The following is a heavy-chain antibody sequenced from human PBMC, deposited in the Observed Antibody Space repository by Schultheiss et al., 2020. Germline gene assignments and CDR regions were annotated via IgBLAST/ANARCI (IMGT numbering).Heavy chain of an antibody. Sequence: SVKVSGKASGGTFSSYAISWVRQAPGQGLEWMGRIIPILGIANYAQKFQGRVTITADKSTSTAYMELSSLRSEDTAVYYCARFGASTRASGMDVWGQGTTVTVSS. D-gene: IGHD3-10*01. J-gene: IGHJ6*02. CDR1: GGTFSSYA. V-gene: IGHV1-69*04. CDR2: IIPILGIA. CDR3: ARFGASTRASGMDV.